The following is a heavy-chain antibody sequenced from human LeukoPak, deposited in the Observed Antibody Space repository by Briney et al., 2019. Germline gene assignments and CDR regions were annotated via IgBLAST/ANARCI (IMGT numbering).Heavy chain of an antibody. CDR3: ARRSDWFDP. D-gene: IGHD1-26*01. CDR1: GGSITSGTYY. J-gene: IGHJ5*02. Sequence: PSETLSLTCTVSGGSITSGTYYWGWLRQPPGKGLEWIASIYYSGRPHYKPSLKSRVTISLDTSKNQFSLKLLSVTAADTAVYYCARRSDWFDPWGQGTLVTVSS. CDR2: IYYSGRP. V-gene: IGHV4-39*01.